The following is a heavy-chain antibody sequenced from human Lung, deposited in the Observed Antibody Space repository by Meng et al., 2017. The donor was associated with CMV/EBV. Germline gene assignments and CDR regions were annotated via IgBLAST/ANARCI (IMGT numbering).Heavy chain of an antibody. CDR2: ISSSSTI. V-gene: IGHV3-48*04. CDR1: GFTFSSYS. D-gene: IGHD1-14*01. J-gene: IGHJ4*02. Sequence: GEXLKISCAASGFTFSSYSMNWVRQAPGKGLEWVSYISSSSTIYYADSVKGRFTISRDNAKNSLYLQMNSLRAEDTAVYYCARGVSGDYLGQGTLVTVSS. CDR3: ARGVSGDY.